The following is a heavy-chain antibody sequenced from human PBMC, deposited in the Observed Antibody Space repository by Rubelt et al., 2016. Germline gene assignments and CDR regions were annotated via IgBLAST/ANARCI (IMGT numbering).Heavy chain of an antibody. D-gene: IGHD1-1*01. CDR2: KHAGSGDS. J-gene: IGHJ1*01. Sequence: QVQLVQSGAEVKKPGASVTVSCRASGYSFTDYVIYWVRQAPGQSLEWVGYKHAGSGDSPYSQPVWGRASIIMDTAAGTAHMELTSRPSRDTAVYYCARNPPGTTHLANWGQGTLVTVFS. V-gene: IGHV1-3*01. CDR1: GYSFTDYV. CDR3: ARNPPGTTHLAN.